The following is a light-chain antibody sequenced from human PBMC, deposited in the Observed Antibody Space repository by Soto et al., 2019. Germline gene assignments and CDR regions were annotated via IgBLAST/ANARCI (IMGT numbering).Light chain of an antibody. CDR1: QSISSY. CDR3: QQSDSTLIT. J-gene: IGKJ5*01. CDR2: AAS. Sequence: DIQMTQSPSSMSASVGDRFTITCRASQSISSYLNWYQQKPGKAPKLLIYAASSLQSGVPSRFSGSGSGTDFTLTISSLQPEDFATYYCQQSDSTLITFGQGTRLEIK. V-gene: IGKV1-39*01.